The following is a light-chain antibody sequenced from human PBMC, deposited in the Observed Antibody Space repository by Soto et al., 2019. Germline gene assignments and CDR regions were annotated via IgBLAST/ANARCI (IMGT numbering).Light chain of an antibody. Sequence: EIVLTQSPGTLSLSPGLRCTRSFSASQSVRSSLAWYQQKPGQAPRLLIYDSSHRAPGIPARFSGRGSGTDFTLTISSLEPQDFAAYYCQQRGNCPATFGQGTKLHI. CDR3: QQRGNCPAT. J-gene: IGKJ2*01. CDR2: DSS. CDR1: QSVRSS. V-gene: IGKV3-11*01.